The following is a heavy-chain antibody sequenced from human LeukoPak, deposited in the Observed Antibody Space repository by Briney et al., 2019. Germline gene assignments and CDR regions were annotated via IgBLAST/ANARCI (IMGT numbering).Heavy chain of an antibody. Sequence: ASVNVSCKASGYTFTGYYMHWVRQAPGQGLEWMGWINPNSGGTNYAQKFQGRVTMTRDTSISTAYMELSRLRSDDTAVYYCARVAVATNWFDPWGQETLVTVSS. CDR1: GYTFTGYY. CDR3: ARVAVATNWFDP. J-gene: IGHJ5*02. D-gene: IGHD6-13*01. V-gene: IGHV1-2*02. CDR2: INPNSGGT.